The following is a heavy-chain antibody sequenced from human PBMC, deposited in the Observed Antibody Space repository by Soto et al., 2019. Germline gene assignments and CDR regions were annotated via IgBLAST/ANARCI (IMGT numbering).Heavy chain of an antibody. CDR3: ARGRYGDY. CDR1: GYTFTSYG. CDR2: ISAHNGNT. J-gene: IGHJ4*02. Sequence: QVHLVQSGAEVKKPGASVKLSCKASGYTFTSYGITWVRQAPGQGLEWMGWISAHNGNTDYAQKLQGRVIVTRDTSTSTAYMELRSLISDDTAVYYCARGRYGDYWGQGALVTVSS. D-gene: IGHD1-1*01. V-gene: IGHV1-18*01.